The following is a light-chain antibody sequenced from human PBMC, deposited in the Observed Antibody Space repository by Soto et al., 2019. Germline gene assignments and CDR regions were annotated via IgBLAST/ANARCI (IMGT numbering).Light chain of an antibody. Sequence: EIVLTQSPGTLSLSPGERATLSCRASQSVSSTYVAWYQQKSGQAPRLLIYGASSRATGIPDRFSGSGSGTEFTLTISSLQPDDFATYYCQQYNNWPITFGQGTRLEIK. V-gene: IGKV3-20*01. CDR3: QQYNNWPIT. CDR2: GAS. CDR1: QSVSSTY. J-gene: IGKJ5*01.